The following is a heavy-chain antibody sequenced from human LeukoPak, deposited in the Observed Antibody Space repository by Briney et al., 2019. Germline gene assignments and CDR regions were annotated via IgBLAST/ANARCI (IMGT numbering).Heavy chain of an antibody. CDR3: ANTPRRRLQFFAEYFQH. D-gene: IGHD5-24*01. V-gene: IGHV3-30*18. CDR2: ISYDGSNK. Sequence: GGSLRLSCAASGFTFSDSGMHWVRQAPGKGLEWVAVISYDGSNKYYADSVKGRLTISRDNSKNTLYLQMSSLRAEDMAVYYCANTPRRRLQFFAEYFQHWGQGTLVTVSS. J-gene: IGHJ1*01. CDR1: GFTFSDSG.